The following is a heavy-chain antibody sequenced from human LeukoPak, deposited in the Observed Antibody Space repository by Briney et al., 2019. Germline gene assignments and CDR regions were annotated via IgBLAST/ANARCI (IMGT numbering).Heavy chain of an antibody. CDR2: IIPILGIA. CDR1: GGTFSSYA. D-gene: IGHD2-15*01. CDR3: ARAGGYCSGGSCYRHLDP. J-gene: IGHJ5*02. V-gene: IGHV1-69*04. Sequence: GASVKVSCKASGGTFSSYAISWVRQAPGQGLEWMGRIIPILGIANYAQKFQGRVTITADKSTSTAYMELSSLRSEDTAVYYCARAGGYCSGGSCYRHLDPWGQGTLVTVSS.